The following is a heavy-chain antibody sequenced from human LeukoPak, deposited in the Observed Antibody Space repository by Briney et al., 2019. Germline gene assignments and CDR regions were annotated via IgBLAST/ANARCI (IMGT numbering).Heavy chain of an antibody. CDR3: ARGVRQWLVPYYFDY. D-gene: IGHD6-19*01. J-gene: IGHJ4*02. CDR1: GGTFSSYA. V-gene: IGHV1-69*05. CDR2: IIPIFGTA. Sequence: SVKVSCKASGGTFSSYAISWVRQAPGQGLEWMGGIIPIFGTANYAQKFQGRVTITTDESTSTAYMELSSLRSEDTAVYYCARGVRQWLVPYYFDYWGQGTLVTVSS.